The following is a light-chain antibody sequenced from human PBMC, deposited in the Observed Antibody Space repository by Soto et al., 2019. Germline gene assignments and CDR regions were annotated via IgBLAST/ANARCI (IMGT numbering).Light chain of an antibody. CDR1: QSVPRTY. CDR2: GAS. Sequence: EIVWTQSPGTLSLSPGESATLSCRASQSVPRTYLAWYQHKPGQPPRLLIYGASNRATGIPDRFTGSGSGTEFTLTIRSLKSEDFAVYYCQQYNNWPLFGQGTKVDIK. CDR3: QQYNNWPL. J-gene: IGKJ1*01. V-gene: IGKV3D-15*01.